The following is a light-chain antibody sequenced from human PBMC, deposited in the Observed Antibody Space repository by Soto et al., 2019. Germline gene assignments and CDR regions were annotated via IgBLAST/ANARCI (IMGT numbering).Light chain of an antibody. Sequence: DIQMTQSPSSLSASVGDRVTITCRSSQSIFSYLSWYQQKPGTAPKLLIHSVNNLESGVPSRFSGSGSGTDFTLTITSLQTDDSAIYYCQESYSEYVFTFGGGTRVEI. J-gene: IGKJ4*01. CDR3: QESYSEYVFT. CDR1: QSIFSY. CDR2: SVN. V-gene: IGKV1-39*01.